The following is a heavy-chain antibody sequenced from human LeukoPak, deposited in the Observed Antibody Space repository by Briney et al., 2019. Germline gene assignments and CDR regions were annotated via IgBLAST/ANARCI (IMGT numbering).Heavy chain of an antibody. J-gene: IGHJ4*02. CDR3: AGGSSGNYYTLFDY. CDR1: GFTFSSYA. CDR2: ISGSGGST. D-gene: IGHD3-10*01. Sequence: GGSLRLSCAASGFTFSSYAMSWVRQAPGKGLEWVSAISGSGGSTYYADSVKGRFTISRDNAKSSLYLQMNSLRAEDTAVYYCAGGSSGNYYTLFDYWGQGTLVTVSS. V-gene: IGHV3-23*01.